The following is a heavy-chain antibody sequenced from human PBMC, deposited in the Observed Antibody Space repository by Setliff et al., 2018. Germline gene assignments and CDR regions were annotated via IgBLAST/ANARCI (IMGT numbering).Heavy chain of an antibody. J-gene: IGHJ6*03. D-gene: IGHD1-1*01. V-gene: IGHV4-61*02. CDR1: GGSVSSGSYY. CDR2: VYTNGGS. CDR3: ARANKKLDYYYYYYMDV. Sequence: SETLSLTCTVSGGSVSSGSYYWSWIRQPAGKGLEWIGRVYTNGGSDYNPFLKSRVSISLDTSKNQFSLKLISVTAADTAVYYCARANKKLDYYYYYYMDVWGKGTTVTVSS.